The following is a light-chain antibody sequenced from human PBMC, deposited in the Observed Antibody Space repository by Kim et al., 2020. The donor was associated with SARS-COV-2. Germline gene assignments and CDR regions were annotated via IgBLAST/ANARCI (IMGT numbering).Light chain of an antibody. Sequence: DIVMTQSPSSLPVTPGEPASISCRSSQSLLHSNGYNYLDWYLQKPGQSPQLLIYLGSNRASGVPDRFSGSGSGTDFTLKISRVEAEDVGVYYCMQALQTPITFGQGTRLEIK. CDR1: QSLLHSNGYNY. V-gene: IGKV2-28*01. CDR3: MQALQTPIT. CDR2: LGS. J-gene: IGKJ5*01.